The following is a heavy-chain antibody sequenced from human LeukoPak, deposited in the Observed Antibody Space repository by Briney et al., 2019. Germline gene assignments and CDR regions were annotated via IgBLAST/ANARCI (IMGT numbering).Heavy chain of an antibody. Sequence: ASVNVSCKAPGYTLTGYYMHWVRQAPGEGLEWIGWINPNSGGTKYAQKIQGRVTMTRDTSINTAYMEVRRLTSEDTAVYYCARGKEAAGYYYYYYMDVWGKGTTVTISS. D-gene: IGHD6-13*01. CDR3: ARGKEAAGYYYYYYMDV. J-gene: IGHJ6*03. CDR2: INPNSGGT. V-gene: IGHV1-2*02. CDR1: GYTLTGYY.